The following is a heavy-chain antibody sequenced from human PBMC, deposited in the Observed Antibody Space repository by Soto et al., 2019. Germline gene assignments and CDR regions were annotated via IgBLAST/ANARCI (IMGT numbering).Heavy chain of an antibody. CDR1: GFTFSSYA. CDR2: ISYDGSNK. J-gene: IGHJ6*02. V-gene: IGHV3-30-3*01. CDR3: ARFPRDSTQYYYYYGMDV. Sequence: GGSLRLSCAASGFTFSSYAMHWVRQAPGKGLEWVAVISYDGSNKYYADSVKGRFTISRDNSKNTLYLQTNSLRAEDTAVYYCARFPRDSTQYYYYYGMDVWGQGTTVTVSS. D-gene: IGHD2-2*01.